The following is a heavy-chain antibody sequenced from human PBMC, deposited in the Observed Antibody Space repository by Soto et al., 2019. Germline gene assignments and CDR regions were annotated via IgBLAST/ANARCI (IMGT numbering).Heavy chain of an antibody. V-gene: IGHV1-46*01. J-gene: IGHJ6*02. CDR3: ARDLNGRSADSSGYHYPVLYYGMDV. D-gene: IGHD3-22*01. CDR2: INPSGGST. CDR1: GYTFTSYY. Sequence: GASVKVSCTASGYTFTSYYRHWVRQAPGQGLEWMGIINPSGGSTSYAQKSQGRVTMTRDTSTSTVYMELSSLRSEDTAVYYCARDLNGRSADSSGYHYPVLYYGMDVWGQGTTVTVSS.